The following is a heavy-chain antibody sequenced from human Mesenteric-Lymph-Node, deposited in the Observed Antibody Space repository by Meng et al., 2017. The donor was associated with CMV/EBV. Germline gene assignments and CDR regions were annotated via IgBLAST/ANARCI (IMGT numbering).Heavy chain of an antibody. D-gene: IGHD5-12*01. CDR3: ARRGYSGYDFNPYYFDY. V-gene: IGHV4-34*01. J-gene: IGHJ4*02. CDR1: GGSFSGYY. CDR2: INHSGRT. Sequence: GGSFSGYYWSWIRQPPGKELEWIGEINHSGRTNYNPSLKSRVTISVDTSKNQFSLKLSSVTAADTAVYYCARRGYSGYDFNPYYFDYWGQGTLVTVSS.